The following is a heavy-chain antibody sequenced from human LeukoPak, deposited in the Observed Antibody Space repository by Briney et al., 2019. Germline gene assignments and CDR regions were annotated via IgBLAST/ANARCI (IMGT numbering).Heavy chain of an antibody. J-gene: IGHJ4*02. CDR3: AKDLGYGDPNYFDY. V-gene: IGHV3-23*01. D-gene: IGHD4-17*01. CDR1: GFTFSNYS. CDR2: ISGSGGST. Sequence: GGSLRLSCTASGFTFSNYSMSWVRQAPGKGLEWVSAISGSGGSTYYADSVKGRFTISRDNSKNTLYLQMNSLRAEDTAVYYCAKDLGYGDPNYFDYWGQGTLVTVSS.